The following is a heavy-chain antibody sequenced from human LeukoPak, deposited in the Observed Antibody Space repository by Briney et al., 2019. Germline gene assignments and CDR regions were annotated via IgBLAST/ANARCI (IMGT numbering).Heavy chain of an antibody. J-gene: IGHJ1*01. CDR2: ISAYNGNT. Sequence: ASVKVSCKASGYTFTSYGISWVRQAPGQGLEWMGWISAYNGNTNYAQKLQGRVTMTTDESTSTAYMELSSLRSEDTAVYYCARGDHDSSGYYLAEYFQHWGQGTLVTVSS. D-gene: IGHD3-22*01. V-gene: IGHV1-18*01. CDR1: GYTFTSYG. CDR3: ARGDHDSSGYYLAEYFQH.